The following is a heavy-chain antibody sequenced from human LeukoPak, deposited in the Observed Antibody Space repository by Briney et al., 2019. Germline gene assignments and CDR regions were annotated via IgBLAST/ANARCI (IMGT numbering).Heavy chain of an antibody. J-gene: IGHJ4*02. CDR3: ARAAPYYYDSSGYYGR. CDR1: GFTFSSYA. V-gene: IGHV3-21*01. CDR2: ISSSSSYI. Sequence: GGSLRLSCAASGFTFSSYAMSWVRQAPGKGLEWVSSISSSSSYIYYADSVKGRFTISRDNAKNSLYLQMNSLRAEDTAVYYCARAAPYYYDSSGYYGRWGQGTLVTVSS. D-gene: IGHD3-22*01.